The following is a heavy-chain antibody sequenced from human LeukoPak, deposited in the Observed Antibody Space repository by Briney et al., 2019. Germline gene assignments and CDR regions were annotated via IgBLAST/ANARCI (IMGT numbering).Heavy chain of an antibody. CDR2: ISYDGSNK. J-gene: IGHJ3*02. CDR1: GFTFSSYG. CDR3: AKDLSEDAFDI. Sequence: GGSLRLSCAASGFTFSSYGMHWVRQAPGKGLEWVAVISYDGSNKYYADSVKGRFTISRDNSKNTLYLQMNSLRAEDTAMYYCAKDLSEDAFDIWGQGTMVTVSS. V-gene: IGHV3-30*18.